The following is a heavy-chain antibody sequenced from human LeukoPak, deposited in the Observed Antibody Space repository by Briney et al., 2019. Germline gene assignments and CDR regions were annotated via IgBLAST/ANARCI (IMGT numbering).Heavy chain of an antibody. J-gene: IGHJ4*02. D-gene: IGHD6-13*01. CDR2: ISASNGNT. V-gene: IGHV1-18*01. CDR1: GYTFTSYG. CDR3: ARDLWAAAVSFYFDY. Sequence: ASVKVSCKASGYTFTSYGISWVRQAPGQGLEWMGWISASNGNTNYAQKLQGRVTMTTDTSTSTAYMELRSLRSDDTAVYYCARDLWAAAVSFYFDYWGQGTLVTVPS.